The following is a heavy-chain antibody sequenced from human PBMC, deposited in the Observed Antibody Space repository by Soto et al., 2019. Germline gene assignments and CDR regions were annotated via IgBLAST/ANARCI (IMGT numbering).Heavy chain of an antibody. CDR2: IKQDGSEK. CDR3: AGLQYQPDGAFDI. V-gene: IGHV3-7*01. J-gene: IGHJ3*02. CDR1: GFTFSSYW. Sequence: GGSLRLSCAASGFTFSSYWMSWVRQAPGKGLEWVANIKQDGSEKYYVDSVKGRFTISRDNAKNSLYLQMNSLRAEDTAVYYCAGLQYQPDGAFDIWGQGTMVTVSS. D-gene: IGHD2-2*01.